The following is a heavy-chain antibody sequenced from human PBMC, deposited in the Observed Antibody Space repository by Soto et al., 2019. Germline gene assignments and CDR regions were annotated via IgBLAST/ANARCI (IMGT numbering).Heavy chain of an antibody. D-gene: IGHD3-16*02. CDR2: INHNGST. CDR3: ARDRVYNYRYLDY. V-gene: IGHV4-34*01. Sequence: LSLTCAVYGGSFSNYYWTWIRRPPGRGLEWIGEINHNGSTNYNPSLKSRLTISVDTSRNQFSLKLSSVTAADTAMYYCARDRVYNYRYLDYWGQGTRVTVSS. J-gene: IGHJ4*02. CDR1: GGSFSNYY.